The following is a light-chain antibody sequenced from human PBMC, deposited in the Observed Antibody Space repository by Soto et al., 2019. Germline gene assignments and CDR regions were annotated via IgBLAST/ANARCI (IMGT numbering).Light chain of an antibody. J-gene: IGKJ4*01. Sequence: EIPMTQSPSALSASVGDRVTITCRASQYISNWVAWYQQKPGKAPKILIYDASTLESGVPSRFTGSVSQTEFTLTINRLQPDDFATYVCQQYNSFSGTFRGGTRVVIK. CDR3: QQYNSFSGT. CDR2: DAS. V-gene: IGKV1-5*01. CDR1: QYISNW.